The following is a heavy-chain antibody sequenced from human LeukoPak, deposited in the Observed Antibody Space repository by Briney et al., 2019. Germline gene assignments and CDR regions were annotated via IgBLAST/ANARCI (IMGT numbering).Heavy chain of an antibody. CDR2: IKQDGSEK. CDR1: GISFSSYW. Sequence: GGSLRLSCVASGISFSSYWMAWVRQAPGKGLEWVANIKQDGSEKYYVDSVKGRFTISRDNAKNSLYLQMNSLRAEDTAVYYCARSSSGYSYFDYWGQGTLVTVSS. V-gene: IGHV3-7*01. J-gene: IGHJ4*02. D-gene: IGHD3-22*01. CDR3: ARSSSGYSYFDY.